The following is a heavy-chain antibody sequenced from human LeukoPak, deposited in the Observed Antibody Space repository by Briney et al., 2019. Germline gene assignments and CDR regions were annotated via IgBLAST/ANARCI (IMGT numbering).Heavy chain of an antibody. V-gene: IGHV4-59*01. D-gene: IGHD6-13*01. CDR3: ARLGRAAAGRYYYMDV. CDR1: GGSISSYY. Sequence: SETLSLTCTVSGGSISSYYWSWIRQPPWKGLEWIGYIYYSGSTNYNPSLKSRVTISVDTSKNQFSLKLSSVTAADTAVYYCARLGRAAAGRYYYMDVWGKGTTVTVSS. CDR2: IYYSGST. J-gene: IGHJ6*03.